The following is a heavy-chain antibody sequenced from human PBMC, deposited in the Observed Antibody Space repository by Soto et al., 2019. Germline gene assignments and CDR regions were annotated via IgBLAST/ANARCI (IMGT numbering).Heavy chain of an antibody. D-gene: IGHD2-8*01. CDR3: ARGHSTDCSSGVCFLFYYPEMDV. CDR1: GYSFTDYH. J-gene: IGHJ6*02. Sequence: ASVKVSCKASGYSFTDYHIHWVRQAPGQGLEWLGRINPKSGGTSTAQKFQGWVTMTRDRSISTVYMELTRLRSDDTAAYFCARGHSTDCSSGVCFLFYYPEMDVWGQGMTVSVS. CDR2: INPKSGGT. V-gene: IGHV1-2*04.